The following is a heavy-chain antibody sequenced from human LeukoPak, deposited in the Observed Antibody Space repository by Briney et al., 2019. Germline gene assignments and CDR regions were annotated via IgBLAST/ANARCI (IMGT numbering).Heavy chain of an antibody. D-gene: IGHD3-22*01. CDR3: ARHRDYYDS. V-gene: IGHV4-59*08. Sequence: PAETLSLTCTVSGASINNNFWTWIRQPPGNGLERIGYNYSSGSANHNPSLKSRVIISGDTPKNQISLNLTSVTAADTALYFCARHRDYYDSWGHGTLVTVSS. J-gene: IGHJ4*01. CDR2: NYSSGSA. CDR1: GASINNNF.